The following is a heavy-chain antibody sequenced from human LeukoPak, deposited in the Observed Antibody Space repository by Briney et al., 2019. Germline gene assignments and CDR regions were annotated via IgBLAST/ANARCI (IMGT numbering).Heavy chain of an antibody. D-gene: IGHD5-12*01. CDR1: GFTFSSYS. CDR3: AREGFGGYADFDY. J-gene: IGHJ4*02. CDR2: ISSSNNYI. Sequence: GGSLRLSCAASGFTFSSYSMKWVRQAPGKGLEWVSYISSSNNYIYYADTVRGRFTISRDNAKNSLYLQMNSLRAEDTAVYYCAREGFGGYADFDYWGQGTLVTVSS. V-gene: IGHV3-21*01.